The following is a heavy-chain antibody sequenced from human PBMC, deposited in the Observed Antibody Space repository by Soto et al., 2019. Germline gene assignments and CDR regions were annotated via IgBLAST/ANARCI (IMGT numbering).Heavy chain of an antibody. J-gene: IGHJ4*02. CDR2: MNPNSGNT. CDR3: AREVGSRIDY. V-gene: IGHV1-8*01. Sequence: QVQLVQSGAEVKKPGASVKVSCKASGYTFTSYDINWVRQATGQGLEWMGWMNPNSGNTGYAQTFQGRVTMTRDTSLSTAYMALSSLRSEDTAMYYCAREVGSRIDYWGQGTLVTVSS. CDR1: GYTFTSYD. D-gene: IGHD6-13*01.